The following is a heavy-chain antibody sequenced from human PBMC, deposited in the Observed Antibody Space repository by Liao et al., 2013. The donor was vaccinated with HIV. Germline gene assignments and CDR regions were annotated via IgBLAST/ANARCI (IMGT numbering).Heavy chain of an antibody. CDR3: ARDSVLWFGECFFDY. Sequence: QVQLQQWGAGLLKPSETLSLTCAVYGGSFSGYYWSWIRQPAGKGLEWIGRIYSSGTTNYNPSLKSRVTMSVDTSKNRFSLKLTSVTAADTAVYYCARDSVLWFGECFFDYWGQGTLVTVSS. J-gene: IGHJ4*02. CDR1: GGSFSGYY. D-gene: IGHD3-10*01. CDR2: IYSSGTT. V-gene: IGHV4-59*10.